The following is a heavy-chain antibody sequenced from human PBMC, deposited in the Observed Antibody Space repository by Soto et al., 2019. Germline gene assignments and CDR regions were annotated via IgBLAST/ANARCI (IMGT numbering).Heavy chain of an antibody. D-gene: IGHD3-10*01. CDR3: ARDVPVTVRGAVHFDY. J-gene: IGHJ4*02. V-gene: IGHV1-18*01. CDR2: ISALNGDT. Sequence: QAQLVQSGAEVKKPGASVKVSCKASGYNFIDYGISWVRQAPGQGLEWMGWISALNGDTTSAQKLQGRVTLTTDTSTNTACMELRSLRSDDTAVYFCARDVPVTVRGAVHFDYWGQGTLVTVSS. CDR1: GYNFIDYG.